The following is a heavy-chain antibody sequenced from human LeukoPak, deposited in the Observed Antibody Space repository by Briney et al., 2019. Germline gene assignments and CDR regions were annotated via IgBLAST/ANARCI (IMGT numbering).Heavy chain of an antibody. CDR3: TTVTGPNVHGIFGFDP. J-gene: IGHJ5*02. Sequence: GGSLRLSCAASGFTVSSNYMSWVRQAPGKGLEWVSVIYSGGSTYYADSVKGRFTISRDNSKNTLYLQMNSLKTEDTAVYYCTTVTGPNVHGIFGFDPWGQGTLVTVSS. V-gene: IGHV3-53*01. D-gene: IGHD3-3*01. CDR1: GFTVSSNY. CDR2: IYSGGST.